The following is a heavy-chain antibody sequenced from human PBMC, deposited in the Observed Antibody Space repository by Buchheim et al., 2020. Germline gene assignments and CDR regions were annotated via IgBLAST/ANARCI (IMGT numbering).Heavy chain of an antibody. CDR1: GGSISSGSYY. Sequence: QVQLQESGPGLVKPSQTLSLTCTVSGGSISSGSYYWSWIRQPAGKGLEWIGRIYTSGSTNYNPSLKRRVTISVDTSKNQFSLKLSSVTAADTAVYYCARAGSTSWFDPWGQGTL. V-gene: IGHV4-61*02. CDR2: IYTSGST. D-gene: IGHD2-2*01. J-gene: IGHJ5*02. CDR3: ARAGSTSWFDP.